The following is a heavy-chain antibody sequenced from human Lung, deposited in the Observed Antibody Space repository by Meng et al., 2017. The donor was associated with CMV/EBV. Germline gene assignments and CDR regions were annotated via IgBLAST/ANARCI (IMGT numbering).Heavy chain of an antibody. CDR2: ISSSSSTI. J-gene: IGHJ4*02. Sequence: GESXKISCAASGFTFSSYSMNWVRQAPGKGLEWVSYISSSSSTIYYADSVKGRFTISRDNAKNSLYLQMNSLRAEDKAVYYCARGVSGDYWGQGTLVTVSS. CDR3: ARGVSGDY. CDR1: GFTFSSYS. D-gene: IGHD1-14*01. V-gene: IGHV3-48*04.